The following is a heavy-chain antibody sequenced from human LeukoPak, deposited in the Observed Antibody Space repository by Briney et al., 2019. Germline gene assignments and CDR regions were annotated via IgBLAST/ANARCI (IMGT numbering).Heavy chain of an antibody. CDR2: IYYTGST. J-gene: IGHJ4*02. D-gene: IGHD1-26*01. V-gene: IGHV4-59*08. Sequence: SETLSLTCTVSGGSTGSYYWSWIRQPPGKGLEWIGFIYYTGSTNYNPSLKSRVTISVDTSKNQFSLKLSSVTAADTAVYYCARVGAAIDYWGQGTLVTVSS. CDR1: GGSTGSYY. CDR3: ARVGAAIDY.